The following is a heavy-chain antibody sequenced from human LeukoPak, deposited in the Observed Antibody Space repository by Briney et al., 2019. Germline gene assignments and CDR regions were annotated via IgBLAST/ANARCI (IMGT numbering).Heavy chain of an antibody. D-gene: IGHD1-26*01. CDR2: ISAYNGNT. J-gene: IGHJ4*02. V-gene: IGHV1-18*01. CDR1: GYTFTSYG. Sequence: ASVKVSCKASGYTFTSYGISWVRQAPGQGLEWTGWISAYNGNTNYAQKLQGRVTMTTDTSTSTAYMELRSLRSDDTAVYYCAREGTSGSYLYYFDYWGQGTLVTVSS. CDR3: AREGTSGSYLYYFDY.